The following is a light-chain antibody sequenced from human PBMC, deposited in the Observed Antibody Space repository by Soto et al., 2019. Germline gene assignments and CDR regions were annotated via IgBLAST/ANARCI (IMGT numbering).Light chain of an antibody. J-gene: IGKJ2*01. CDR2: DAS. CDR1: QSISSW. Sequence: DIQMTQSPSTLSAYVGDRVTITCRPSQSISSWLAWYQQNPGKAPKLLIYDASTLESGVPSRFSGSGSGTEFTLTISSLQPDDFATYYCQQYSNYVYTLGQGTKLDIK. CDR3: QQYSNYVYT. V-gene: IGKV1-5*01.